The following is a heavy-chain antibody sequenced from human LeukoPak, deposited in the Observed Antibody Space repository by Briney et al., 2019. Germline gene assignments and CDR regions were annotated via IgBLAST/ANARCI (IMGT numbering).Heavy chain of an antibody. J-gene: IGHJ5*02. V-gene: IGHV4-38-2*02. CDR1: GYSISSGYY. CDR2: IYHSGST. Sequence: SEALSLTCTVSGYSISSGYYWGWIRQPPGKGLEWIGSIYHSGSTNYNPSLKSRVTISVDTSKNQFSLKLSSVTAADTAVYYCARVTSSSWYGGDWFDPWGQGTLVTVSS. CDR3: ARVTSSSWYGGDWFDP. D-gene: IGHD6-13*01.